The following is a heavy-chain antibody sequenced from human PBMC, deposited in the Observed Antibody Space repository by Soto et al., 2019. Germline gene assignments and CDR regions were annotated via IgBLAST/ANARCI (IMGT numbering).Heavy chain of an antibody. CDR3: AKGGQLRTEGGGY. Sequence: ESGGGLVQPGRSLRLSCAASGFTFDDYAMHWVRQAPGKGLEWVSGISWNSGSIGYADSVKGRFTISRDNAKNSLYLQMNSLRAEDTALYYCAKGGQLRTEGGGYWGQGTLVTVSS. D-gene: IGHD2-2*01. CDR2: ISWNSGSI. CDR1: GFTFDDYA. J-gene: IGHJ4*02. V-gene: IGHV3-9*01.